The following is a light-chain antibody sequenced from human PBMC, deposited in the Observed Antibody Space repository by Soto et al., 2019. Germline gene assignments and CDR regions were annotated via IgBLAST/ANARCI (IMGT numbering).Light chain of an antibody. CDR2: GAS. J-gene: IGKJ5*01. CDR1: QSVTSSY. CDR3: QRRSNWPPIT. V-gene: IGKV3D-20*02. Sequence: EIVLTQSPGTLSLSPGERATLSCRASQSVTSSYLAWYQQKPGQAPRLLISGASNRATGIPDRFSGSGSGTDFTLTISRLEPEDFALYYCQRRSNWPPITFGQGTRLEIK.